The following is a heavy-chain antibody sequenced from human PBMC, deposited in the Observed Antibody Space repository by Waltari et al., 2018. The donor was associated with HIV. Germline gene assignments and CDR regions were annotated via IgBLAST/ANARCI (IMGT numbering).Heavy chain of an antibody. CDR2: IKSDGSST. J-gene: IGHJ5*02. D-gene: IGHD5-18*01. V-gene: IGHV3-74*01. Sequence: EVQLVESGGGLVQPGGSLRLSCAASGFTFSSYWMHWVRQAPGKGLVWDSRIKSDGSSTSYADSVKGRFTISRDNAKNTLYLQMNSLRAEDTAVYYCARVQGYSYAVNWFDPWGQGTLVTVSS. CDR3: ARVQGYSYAVNWFDP. CDR1: GFTFSSYW.